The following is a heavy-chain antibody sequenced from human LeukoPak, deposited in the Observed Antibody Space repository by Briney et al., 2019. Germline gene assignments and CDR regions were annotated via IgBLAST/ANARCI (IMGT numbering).Heavy chain of an antibody. CDR3: AGGAEVVVVPAALYYMDV. J-gene: IGHJ6*03. CDR2: INPNSGGT. V-gene: IGHV1-2*02. D-gene: IGHD2-2*01. CDR1: GYTFTGYY. Sequence: AASVKVSCTASGYTFTGYYMHWVRQAPGQGLEWMGWINPNSGGTNYAQKFQGRVTMTRDTSISTAYMELSRLRSDDTAVYYCAGGAEVVVVPAALYYMDVWGKGTTVTVSS.